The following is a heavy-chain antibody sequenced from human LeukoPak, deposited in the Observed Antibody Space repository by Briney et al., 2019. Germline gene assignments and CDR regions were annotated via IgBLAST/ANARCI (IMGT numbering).Heavy chain of an antibody. CDR1: GFTFSSYW. D-gene: IGHD6-13*01. Sequence: PGGSLRLSCAASGFTFSSYWMSWVRQAPGKGLEWVANIKQDGSEKYYVDSVKGRFTISRDNAKNSLYLQMNSLRAEDTAVYYCAKDAGYSSSWYMPYWGQGTLVTVSS. V-gene: IGHV3-7*01. CDR2: IKQDGSEK. J-gene: IGHJ4*02. CDR3: AKDAGYSSSWYMPY.